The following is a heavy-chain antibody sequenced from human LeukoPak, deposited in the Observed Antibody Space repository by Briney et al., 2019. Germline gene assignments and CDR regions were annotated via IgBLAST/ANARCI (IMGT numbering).Heavy chain of an antibody. V-gene: IGHV3-21*04. Sequence: GGSLRLSCAASGFTFSSYSMNWVRQAPGKGLEWVSSISSSSSYIYYADSVKGRFTISRDNIKKSLDLQMNSLRPEDTALYYCTKANSNWYFDLWGRGTLVFVSS. CDR1: GFTFSSYS. J-gene: IGHJ2*01. CDR3: TKANSNWYFDL. CDR2: ISSSSSYI.